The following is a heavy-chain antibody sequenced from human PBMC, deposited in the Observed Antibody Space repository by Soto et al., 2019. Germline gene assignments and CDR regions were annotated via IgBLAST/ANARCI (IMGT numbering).Heavy chain of an antibody. D-gene: IGHD2-8*01. Sequence: EVQLLESGGGFIHPGGSLRLSCAASGFSFSSFAMNWVRQAPGKGLEWVSIISGSAESTFYADSVKGRFTISRDNSKRRLYMQINSGRAEDTAVYDWAKTRGAMIYAISVYGMDVWGQGTTVTVSS. J-gene: IGHJ6*02. V-gene: IGHV3-23*01. CDR3: AKTRGAMIYAISVYGMDV. CDR1: GFSFSSFA. CDR2: ISGSAEST.